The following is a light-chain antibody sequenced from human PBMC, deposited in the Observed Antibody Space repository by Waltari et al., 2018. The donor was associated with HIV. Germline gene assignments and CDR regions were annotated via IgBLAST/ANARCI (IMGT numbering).Light chain of an antibody. CDR3: QQSDITPRT. CDR2: AAS. CDR1: QSLSSY. Sequence: TQMTQSPSSLSASVGDRVTIPCRAGQSLSSYLNWYQQKPGKAPKLLPYAASSLQSGVPSRFSGSGSSTDFTLTISSLQPEYFAAYYYQQSDITPRTFGQGTKLEIK. J-gene: IGKJ2*02. V-gene: IGKV1-39*01.